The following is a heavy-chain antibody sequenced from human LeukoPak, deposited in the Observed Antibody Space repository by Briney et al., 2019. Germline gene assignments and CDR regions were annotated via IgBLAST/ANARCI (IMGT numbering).Heavy chain of an antibody. J-gene: IGHJ5*02. V-gene: IGHV4-34*01. CDR2: INHSGST. D-gene: IGHD4-23*01. CDR3: ARTKWVRYYGGNSGWFDP. CDR1: GGSFTGYY. Sequence: PSETLSLTCAVYGGSFTGYYWSWLRQPPGKGLEWIGEINHSGSTNYNPSLKSRVTISVDTSKNQFSLRLSSVTAADTAVYYCARTKWVRYYGGNSGWFDPWGQGTLVTVSS.